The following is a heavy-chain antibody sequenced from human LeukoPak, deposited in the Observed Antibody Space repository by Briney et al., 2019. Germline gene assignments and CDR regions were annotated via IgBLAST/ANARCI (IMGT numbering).Heavy chain of an antibody. J-gene: IGHJ4*02. CDR2: IYTSGST. CDR3: AREIRVRSDTSGYYDY. V-gene: IGHV4-61*02. D-gene: IGHD3-22*01. CDR1: GGSISSGSYY. Sequence: PSQTLSLTCTVSGGSISSGSYYWSWIRQPAGKGLEWIGRIYTSGSTSYNPSLKSRVTILVDTSKNQFSLKLSSVTAADTAVYYCAREIRVRSDTSGYYDYWGQGTMVTVSS.